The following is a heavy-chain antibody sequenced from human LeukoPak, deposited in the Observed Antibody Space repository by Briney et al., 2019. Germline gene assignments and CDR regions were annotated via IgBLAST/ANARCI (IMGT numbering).Heavy chain of an antibody. CDR1: GFTFSSYG. CDR3: AKGGYYDSSGTRAFDI. D-gene: IGHD3-22*01. V-gene: IGHV3-33*06. J-gene: IGHJ3*02. CDR2: IWYDGSNK. Sequence: PGRSLRLSCAASGFTFSSYGMHWVRQAPGKGLEWVAVIWYDGSNKYYADSVKGRFTISRDNSKNTLYLQMNSLRAEDTAVYYCAKGGYYDSSGTRAFDIWGQGTMVTVSS.